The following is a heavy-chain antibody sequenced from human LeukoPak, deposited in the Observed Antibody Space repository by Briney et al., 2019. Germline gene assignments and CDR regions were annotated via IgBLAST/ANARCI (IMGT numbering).Heavy chain of an antibody. CDR3: ARGFRSVTTWGYFDY. CDR2: IYSGGNT. D-gene: IGHD4-17*01. J-gene: IGHJ4*02. CDR1: GFTVSSNY. V-gene: IGHV3-66*01. Sequence: GGSLRLSCAASGFTVSSNYMSWVRQAPGKGLEWVSVIYSGGNTYYADSVKGRFTISRDSSKNTLYLQMNSLRAEDTAVYYCARGFRSVTTWGYFDYWGQGSLVTVSS.